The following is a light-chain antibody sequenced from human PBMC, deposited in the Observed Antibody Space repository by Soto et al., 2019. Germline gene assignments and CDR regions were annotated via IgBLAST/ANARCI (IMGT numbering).Light chain of an antibody. J-gene: IGKJ4*01. V-gene: IGKV3-20*01. CDR1: QSVGTY. CDR3: QQHVSIPLT. Sequence: EIVLTQSPGTLSLSPGERATLSCRASQSVGTYLAWYQQKPGQAPRLLIYGASSRATGIPDRFSGSGSGTDFTLTISRLEPEDFAVYYCQQHVSIPLTVGGGTKVDIK. CDR2: GAS.